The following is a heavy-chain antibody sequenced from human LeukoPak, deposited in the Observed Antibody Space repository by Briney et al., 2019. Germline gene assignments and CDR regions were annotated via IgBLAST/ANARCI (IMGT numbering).Heavy chain of an antibody. CDR2: ISGSGGST. J-gene: IGHJ4*02. D-gene: IGHD2-21*01. CDR1: GFTFSSYA. Sequence: PGGSLRLSCAASGFTFSSYAMSWVRQAPGKGLEWVSAISGSGGSTYYADSVKGRFTISRDNSKNTLYLQMNSLRAEDTAVYYCAKGPTVALYSYYFDYWGQGTLVTVSS. V-gene: IGHV3-23*01. CDR3: AKGPTVALYSYYFDY.